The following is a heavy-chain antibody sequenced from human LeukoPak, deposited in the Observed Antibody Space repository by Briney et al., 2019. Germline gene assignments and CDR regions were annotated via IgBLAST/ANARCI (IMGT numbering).Heavy chain of an antibody. CDR2: ISGDGGST. CDR1: GFTFDDYA. J-gene: IGHJ4*02. V-gene: IGHV3-43*02. CDR3: ARDSGGDSGFDY. Sequence: GGSLRLSCAASGFTFDDYAMHWVRQAPGKGLEWVSLISGDGGSTYYADSVKGRFTISRVNGKNSLYLQMNSLRVEDTAVYYCARDSGGDSGFDYWGQGTLVTVSS. D-gene: IGHD1-26*01.